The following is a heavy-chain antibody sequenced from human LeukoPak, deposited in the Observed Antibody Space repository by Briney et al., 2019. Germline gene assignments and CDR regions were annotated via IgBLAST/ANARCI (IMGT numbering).Heavy chain of an antibody. CDR2: ISGSGDRT. V-gene: IGHV3-23*01. CDR3: TRGGPYTNHWGGMYDH. Sequence: GGSLRLSCAASGFTFKTHAMSWVRQAPGKGLEWVSSISGSGDRTYYADSANGRFTISRDNSKNTLYLQMNSLRAEDTAIYYCTRGGPYTNHWGGMYDHWGQGTLVTVSS. CDR1: GFTFKTHA. D-gene: IGHD2-2*02. J-gene: IGHJ4*02.